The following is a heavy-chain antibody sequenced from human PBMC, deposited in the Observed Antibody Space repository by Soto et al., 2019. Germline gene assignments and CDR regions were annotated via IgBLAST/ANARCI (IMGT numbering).Heavy chain of an antibody. V-gene: IGHV3-30*18. J-gene: IGHJ4*02. CDR2: ISSDGGNT. Sequence: QVQLVESGGGVVQPGRSLRLSCVASGFTFSSYGMPWVRQAPGKGLAWVAIISSDGGNTYYADSVKGRFTISRDNSKNTLYRQMNSLRAEDTTVYYCAKEGGLSGSYYISSSYYFDYWGQGTLVTVSS. D-gene: IGHD1-26*01. CDR3: AKEGGLSGSYYISSSYYFDY. CDR1: GFTFSSYG.